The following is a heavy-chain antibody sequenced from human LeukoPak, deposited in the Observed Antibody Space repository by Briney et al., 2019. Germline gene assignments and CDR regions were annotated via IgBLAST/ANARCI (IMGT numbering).Heavy chain of an antibody. V-gene: IGHV3-53*05. J-gene: IGHJ4*02. Sequence: GGSLRLSCAASGFSVTFNHMSWVRQAPGKGLERVSVLYNGGSGATYLADSVKGRFSVSRDSSNNTVHLHLNSLTIEDTAVYYCASGSTGDLGLDYWGQGTLVTVSS. CDR2: LYNGGSGAT. CDR1: GFSVTFNH. CDR3: ASGSTGDLGLDY. D-gene: IGHD7-27*01.